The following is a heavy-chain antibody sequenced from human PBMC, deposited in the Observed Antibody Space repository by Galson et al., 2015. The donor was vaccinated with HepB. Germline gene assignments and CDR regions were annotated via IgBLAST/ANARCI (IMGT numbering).Heavy chain of an antibody. J-gene: IGHJ5*02. D-gene: IGHD3-22*01. CDR3: ARVYDSSGYEPGAGNWFDP. Sequence: SLRLSCAASGFTVSSNYMSWVRQAPGKGLEWVSVIYSGGSTYYADSVKGRFTISRDNSKNTLYLQMNSLRAEDTAVYYCARVYDSSGYEPGAGNWFDPWGQGTLVTVSS. CDR2: IYSGGST. V-gene: IGHV3-53*01. CDR1: GFTVSSNY.